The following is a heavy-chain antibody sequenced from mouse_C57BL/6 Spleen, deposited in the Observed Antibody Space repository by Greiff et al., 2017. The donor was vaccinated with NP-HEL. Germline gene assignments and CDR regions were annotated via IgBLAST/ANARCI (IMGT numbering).Heavy chain of an antibody. CDR1: GYTFTDYY. CDR2: IYPGSGNT. D-gene: IGHD3-1*01. V-gene: IGHV1-76*01. Sequence: QVQLKESGAELVRPGASVKLSCKASGYTFTDYYINWVKQRPGQGLEWIARIYPGSGNTYYNEKFKGKATLIAEKSSSTAYMQLSSLTSEDSAVYCCARGLLDYWGQGTTRTVSS. CDR3: ARGLLDY. J-gene: IGHJ2*01.